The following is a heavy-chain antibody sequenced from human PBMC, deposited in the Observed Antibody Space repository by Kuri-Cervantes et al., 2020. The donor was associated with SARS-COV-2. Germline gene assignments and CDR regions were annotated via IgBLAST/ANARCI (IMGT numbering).Heavy chain of an antibody. V-gene: IGHV3-11*04. D-gene: IGHD3-22*01. CDR1: GYSISSDYY. CDR2: ISSSGSTI. CDR3: ARAGDITMIVEYYFDY. Sequence: LSLTCAVSGYSISSDYYMSWIRQAPGKGLEWVSYISSSGSTIYYADSVKGRFTISRDNAKNSLYLQMNSLRAEDTAVYYCARAGDITMIVEYYFDYWGQGTLVTVSS. J-gene: IGHJ4*02.